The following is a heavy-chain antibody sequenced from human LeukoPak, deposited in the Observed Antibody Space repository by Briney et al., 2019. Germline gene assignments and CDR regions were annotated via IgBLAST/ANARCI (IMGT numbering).Heavy chain of an antibody. D-gene: IGHD2-15*01. Sequence: PSETLSLTCTVSGGSISSGSYYWDWIRQAPGKGLVWIGNIYHSGITYYNPSLKSRVTMSVDTSKNHFSLKLNSLTAADTAVYYCARHHSALNWFDPWGQGTLVTVSS. CDR1: GGSISSGSYY. CDR3: ARHHSALNWFDP. V-gene: IGHV4-39*01. CDR2: IYHSGIT. J-gene: IGHJ5*02.